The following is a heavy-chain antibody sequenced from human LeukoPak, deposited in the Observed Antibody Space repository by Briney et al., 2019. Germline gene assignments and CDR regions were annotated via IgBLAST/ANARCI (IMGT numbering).Heavy chain of an antibody. D-gene: IGHD1-26*01. V-gene: IGHV4-38-2*01. CDR3: ARTSVGATVNYYYYYMDV. Sequence: SETLSLTCAVSGYSISSGYYWGWIRQPPGKGPEWIGSIYHSGSTYYNPSLKSRVTISVDTSKNQFSLKLSSVTAADTAVYYCARTSVGATVNYYYYYMDVWGKGTTVTVSS. J-gene: IGHJ6*03. CDR1: GYSISSGYY. CDR2: IYHSGST.